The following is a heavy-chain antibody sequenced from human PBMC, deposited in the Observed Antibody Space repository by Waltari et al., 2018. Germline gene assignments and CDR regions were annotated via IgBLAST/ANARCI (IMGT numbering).Heavy chain of an antibody. D-gene: IGHD2-21*02. Sequence: EVPFVESGGDRVQPGGSLRLSCVASGSTFSSYAMSWVRQAPGKGLEWVSAITGSGSSTYYADSVKGRFTISRDNSKNTVYLQMDNLRADDTAVYYCLRPTVTPYWGQGTLVTVSS. CDR2: ITGSGSST. V-gene: IGHV3-23*04. CDR1: GSTFSSYA. J-gene: IGHJ4*02. CDR3: LRPTVTPY.